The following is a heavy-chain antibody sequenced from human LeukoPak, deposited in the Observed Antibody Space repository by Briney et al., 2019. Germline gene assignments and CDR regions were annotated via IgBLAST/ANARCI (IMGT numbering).Heavy chain of an antibody. V-gene: IGHV1-18*04. J-gene: IGHJ4*02. CDR3: ARDGDIVVVVAANYFDC. D-gene: IGHD2-15*01. CDR1: GYTFTSYV. CDR2: ISAYNGNT. Sequence: ASVKVSCKASGYTFTSYVISWVRQAPGQGLEWMGWISAYNGNTNYAQKLQGRVTMTTDTSTSTAYMELRSLRSDDTAVYYCARDGDIVVVVAANYFDCWGQGTLVTVSS.